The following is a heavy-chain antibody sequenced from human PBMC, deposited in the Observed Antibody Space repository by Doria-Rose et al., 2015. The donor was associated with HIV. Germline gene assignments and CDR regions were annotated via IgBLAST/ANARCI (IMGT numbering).Heavy chain of an antibody. CDR3: ARIKSSRWYHKYYFDF. CDR2: IFSDDER. V-gene: IGHV2-26*01. D-gene: IGHD6-13*01. CDR1: GVSLSSPGMD. J-gene: IGHJ4*02. Sequence: QVTLKESDPVLVKPTETLTLTCTVSGVSLSSPGMDVSWIRQPPGKALEWLANIFSDDERSYNTSLKSRLTISRGTSKSQVVLTMTDMDPVDTATYYCARIKSSRWYHKYYFDFWGQGTLVIVSA.